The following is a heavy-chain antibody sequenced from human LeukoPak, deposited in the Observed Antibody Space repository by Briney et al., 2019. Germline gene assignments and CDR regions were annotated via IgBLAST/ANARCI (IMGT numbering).Heavy chain of an antibody. D-gene: IGHD1-26*01. V-gene: IGHV4-39*07. CDR2: MYHIGST. CDR1: GGSIDSSSYY. CDR3: ARVEWERRDFYYMDV. J-gene: IGHJ6*03. Sequence: PSETLSLTCIVSGGSIDSSSYYWGWVRQPPGKGLEWIGNMYHIGSTYYNPSLRSRVVISSDTSKNQFSLRLSSVTAADTAVYYCARVEWERRDFYYMDVWGKGTTVTVSS.